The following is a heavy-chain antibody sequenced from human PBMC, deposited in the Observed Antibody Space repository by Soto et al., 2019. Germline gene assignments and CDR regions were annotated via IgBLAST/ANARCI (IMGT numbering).Heavy chain of an antibody. CDR2: ISGSGGST. CDR3: AKDLVVVPAAMFDY. V-gene: IGHV3-23*01. CDR1: GFTFSSYA. Sequence: EVQLLESGGGLVQPGGSLRLSCAASGFTFSSYAMSWVRQAPGKGLEWVSAISGSGGSTYYADSVKGRFTISRDTSKNTLYLKMNSLRAEDTDVYYCAKDLVVVPAAMFDYWGQGTLVTVSS. J-gene: IGHJ4*02. D-gene: IGHD2-2*01.